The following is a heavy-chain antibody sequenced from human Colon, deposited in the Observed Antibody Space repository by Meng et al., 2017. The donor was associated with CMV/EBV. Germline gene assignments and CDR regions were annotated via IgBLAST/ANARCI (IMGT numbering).Heavy chain of an antibody. J-gene: IGHJ6*02. Sequence: GESLKISCAVSGFTFRNYNMNWVRQAPAKGLEWVSSISSTGHDMFYADSVKGRFTISTDNAKNTVYLEMNSLTAEDTAVYYCARDGVRITIFGVDLYGMDVWGQGTAVTVSS. CDR1: GFTFRNYN. CDR3: ARDGVRITIFGVDLYGMDV. CDR2: ISSTGHDM. D-gene: IGHD3-3*01. V-gene: IGHV3-21*01.